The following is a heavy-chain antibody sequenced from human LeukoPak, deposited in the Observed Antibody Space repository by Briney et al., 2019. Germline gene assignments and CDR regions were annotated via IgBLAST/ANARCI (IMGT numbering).Heavy chain of an antibody. Sequence: GGSLRLSCAASGFTFSDYWMSWVRQAPGKGLEWVANIKEDGSEKYYVDSVKGRFTISRDSAKNSLYLQMNSLRVEDTAIYYCARDYSVPGDGLDPWGQGTLVTVSS. CDR2: IKEDGSEK. J-gene: IGHJ5*02. CDR3: ARDYSVPGDGLDP. D-gene: IGHD2-21*01. CDR1: GFTFSDYW. V-gene: IGHV3-7*01.